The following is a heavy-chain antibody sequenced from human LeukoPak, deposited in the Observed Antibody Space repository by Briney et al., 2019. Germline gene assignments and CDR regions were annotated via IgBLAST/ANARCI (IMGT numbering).Heavy chain of an antibody. Sequence: GGSLRLSCAASGFTFSDHYMDWVRQAPGKGLEWVGRTRNKANSYTTEYAASAKGRFTISRDDSKNSLYLQMNSLKTEDTAVYYCARYTAHDAFDIWGRGTMVTVSS. D-gene: IGHD3-16*02. J-gene: IGHJ3*02. CDR3: ARYTAHDAFDI. CDR1: GFTFSDHY. CDR2: TRNKANSYTT. V-gene: IGHV3-72*01.